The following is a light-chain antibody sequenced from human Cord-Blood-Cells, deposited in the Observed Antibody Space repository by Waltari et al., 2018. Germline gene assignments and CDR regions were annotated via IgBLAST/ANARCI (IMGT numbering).Light chain of an antibody. CDR1: QSVSSSY. Sequence: DIVLTQSPGTLSLSPGERATLSRRASQSVSSSYLAWYQQKPGKAPRLLIYGASSRATGIPDRFSGSGSGTDFTLTISRLEPVDFAVYYCQQYGSSTLTFGGGTKVEIK. V-gene: IGKV3-20*01. CDR3: QQYGSSTLT. J-gene: IGKJ4*01. CDR2: GAS.